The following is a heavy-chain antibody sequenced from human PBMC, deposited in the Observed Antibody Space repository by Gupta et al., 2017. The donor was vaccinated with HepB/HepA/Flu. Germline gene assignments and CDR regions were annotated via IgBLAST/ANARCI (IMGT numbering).Heavy chain of an antibody. D-gene: IGHD5-12*01. J-gene: IGHJ6*02. CDR1: GFTFSSYR. CDR3: ARDLSYSGYDTYYYYYGMDV. V-gene: IGHV3-33*01. Sequence: QVQLVESGGGVVQPGRSLRLSCAASGFTFSSYRIHWVRQAPGKGLEWVAVIGYDGSNKYYADSVKGRFTISRDNSKNPLDLQMNSLRAEDTAVYYCARDLSYSGYDTYYYYYGMDVWGQGTTVTVSS. CDR2: IGYDGSNK.